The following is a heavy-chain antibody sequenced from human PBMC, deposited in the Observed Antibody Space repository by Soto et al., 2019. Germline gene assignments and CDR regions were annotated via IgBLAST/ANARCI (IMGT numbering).Heavy chain of an antibody. CDR3: AKASIAVAGAIDY. Sequence: GGSLRLSCAASGFTFSSYAMSWVRQAPGKGLEWVSAIGGSGGSTYYADSVKGLFTISRDNSKNTLYLQMNSLRAEDTAVYYCAKASIAVAGAIDYWGQGTLVTVSS. J-gene: IGHJ4*02. V-gene: IGHV3-23*01. D-gene: IGHD6-19*01. CDR2: IGGSGGST. CDR1: GFTFSSYA.